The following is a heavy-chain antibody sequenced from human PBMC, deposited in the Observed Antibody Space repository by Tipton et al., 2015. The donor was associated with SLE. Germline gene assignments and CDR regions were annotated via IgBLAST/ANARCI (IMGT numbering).Heavy chain of an antibody. D-gene: IGHD6-13*01. V-gene: IGHV3-74*01. CDR1: GFTFSSYW. J-gene: IGHJ4*02. Sequence: SLRLSCAASGFTFSSYWMHWVRQAPGKGLVWVSRINSDGSSTSYADSVKGQFTISRDNAKNTLYLQMNSLRAEDTAVYYCARGEGIAAAGDYDYWCQGTLVTGSS. CDR3: ARGEGIAAAGDYDY. CDR2: INSDGSST.